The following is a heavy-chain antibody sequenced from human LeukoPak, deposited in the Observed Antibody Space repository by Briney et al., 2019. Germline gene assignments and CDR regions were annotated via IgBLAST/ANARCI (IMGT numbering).Heavy chain of an antibody. V-gene: IGHV3-30*01. J-gene: IGHJ3*02. CDR3: ATYSGSLKDPVGPFDI. D-gene: IGHD1-26*01. CDR1: GFTFSSYA. CDR2: ISYDGSNK. Sequence: SGRSLRLSCAASGFTFSSYAMHWVRQAPGKGLEWVAVISYDGSNKYYADSVKGRFTISRDNSKNTLYLQMNSLRAEDTAVYYCATYSGSLKDPVGPFDIWGQGTMVTVSS.